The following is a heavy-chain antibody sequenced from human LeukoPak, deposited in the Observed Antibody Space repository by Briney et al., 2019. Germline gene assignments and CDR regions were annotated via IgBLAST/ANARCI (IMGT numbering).Heavy chain of an antibody. D-gene: IGHD3-22*01. Sequence: SVKVSCKASGGTFSSYAVSWVRQAPGQGLEWMGGIILVSHTANYAQKFKDRVVLTTDESTRTAYMELSSLRSEDTAVYYSATTHYYDSSGRLRGFDNWGQGTLVTVSS. CDR2: IILVSHTA. CDR3: ATTHYYDSSGRLRGFDN. CDR1: GGTFSSYA. J-gene: IGHJ4*02. V-gene: IGHV1-69*05.